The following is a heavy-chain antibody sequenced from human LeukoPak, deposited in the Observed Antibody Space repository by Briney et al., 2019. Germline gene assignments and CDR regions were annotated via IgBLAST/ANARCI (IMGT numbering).Heavy chain of an antibody. CDR1: GFTFSSYG. CDR2: IWYDGSNK. V-gene: IGHV3-33*01. D-gene: IGHD3-10*01. Sequence: GGSLRLSCAASGFTFSSYGMHWVRQAPGKGLEWVAVIWYDGSNKYYADSVKGRFTISRDNSKNTLYLQMNSLRAEDTAEYYCARDTGTMVRGVIRNNWFDPWGQGTLVTVSS. J-gene: IGHJ5*02. CDR3: ARDTGTMVRGVIRNNWFDP.